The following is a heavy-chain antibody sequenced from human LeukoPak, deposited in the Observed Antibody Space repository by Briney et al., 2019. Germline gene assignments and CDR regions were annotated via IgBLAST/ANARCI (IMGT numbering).Heavy chain of an antibody. D-gene: IGHD2-15*01. CDR2: IYYSGST. V-gene: IGHV4-59*08. CDR1: GGSISSYY. CDR3: ARHNPYCSGGSCYDGGDY. J-gene: IGHJ4*02. Sequence: PSETLSLTCTVSGGSISSYYWSWIRQPPGKGLEWIGYIYYSGSTNYNPSPKSRVTISVDTSKNQFSLKLSSVTAADTAVYYGARHNPYCSGGSCYDGGDYWGQGTLVTVSS.